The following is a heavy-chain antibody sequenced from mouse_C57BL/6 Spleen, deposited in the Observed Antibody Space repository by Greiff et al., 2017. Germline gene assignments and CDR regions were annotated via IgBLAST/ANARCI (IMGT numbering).Heavy chain of an antibody. CDR3: ARHGDYYYGSSYFDY. J-gene: IGHJ2*01. V-gene: IGHV5-9*01. CDR1: GFTFSSYT. CDR2: ISGGGGNT. Sequence: EVQVVESGGGLVKPGGSLKLSCAASGFTFSSYTMSWVRQTPEKRLEWVATISGGGGNTYYPDSVKGRFTISRDNAKNTLYLQMSSLRSEDTALYYCARHGDYYYGSSYFDYWGQGPTLTVSS. D-gene: IGHD1-1*01.